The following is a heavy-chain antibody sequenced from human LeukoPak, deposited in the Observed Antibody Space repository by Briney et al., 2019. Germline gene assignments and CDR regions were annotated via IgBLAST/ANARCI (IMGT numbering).Heavy chain of an antibody. CDR1: GFTFSSYG. V-gene: IGHV3-23*01. Sequence: PGGSLRLSCAASGFTFSSYGMSWVRQAPGKGLEWVSAISGSGGSTYYADSVKGRFTISRDNSKNTLYLQMNSLRAEDTAVYYCAKGSVLWFGELLSHIDYWGQGTLVTVSS. D-gene: IGHD3-10*01. J-gene: IGHJ4*02. CDR2: ISGSGGST. CDR3: AKGSVLWFGELLSHIDY.